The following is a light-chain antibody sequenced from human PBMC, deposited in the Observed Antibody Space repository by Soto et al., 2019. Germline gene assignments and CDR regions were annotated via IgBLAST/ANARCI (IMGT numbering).Light chain of an antibody. V-gene: IGLV2-8*01. J-gene: IGLJ1*01. CDR2: EVS. CDR3: SSYAGSSNV. Sequence: ALTQPASVSGSPGQSITISCTGTSSDVGGYNYVAWYQQHPGKVPRLMIYEVSKRPSGVPDRFSGSKSGNTASLTVSGLQAEDEADYYCSSYAGSSNVFGTGTKVTVL. CDR1: SSDVGGYNY.